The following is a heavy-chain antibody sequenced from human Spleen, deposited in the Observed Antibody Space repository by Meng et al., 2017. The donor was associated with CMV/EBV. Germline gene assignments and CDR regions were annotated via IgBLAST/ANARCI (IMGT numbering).Heavy chain of an antibody. CDR1: GYTFTSYG. CDR2: ISAYNGNT. J-gene: IGHJ4*02. V-gene: IGHV1-18*01. CDR3: ARVRGSIAAAGVDY. D-gene: IGHD6-13*01. Sequence: ASVKVSCKASGYTFTSYGISWVRQAPGQGLEWMGRISAYNGNTNYAQKLQGRVTMTTDTSTSTAYMELRSLRSDDTAVYYCARVRGSIAAAGVDYWGQGTLVTVSS.